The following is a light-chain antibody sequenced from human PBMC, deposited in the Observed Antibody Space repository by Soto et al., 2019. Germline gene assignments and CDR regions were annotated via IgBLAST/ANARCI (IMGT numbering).Light chain of an antibody. CDR2: GAS. Sequence: EIVLTQSPGTLSLSPGERATLSCRASQSVSSSYLAWYQQKPGQAPRLLISGASNRATGTPDRFSGSGSGTDFTLTISRLEPEDFAVYYCHQYDSWTFGQGTKVDIK. CDR3: HQYDSWT. CDR1: QSVSSSY. J-gene: IGKJ1*01. V-gene: IGKV3-20*01.